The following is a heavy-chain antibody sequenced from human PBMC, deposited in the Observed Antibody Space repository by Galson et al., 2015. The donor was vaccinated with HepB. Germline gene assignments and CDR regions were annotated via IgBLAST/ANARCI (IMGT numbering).Heavy chain of an antibody. CDR2: INVGNGNT. Sequence: SVKVSCKASGYTFTNYATHWVRQAPGQRLEWMGWINVGNGNTKYSQKFQGRVTITRDTSASTAYMGLTSLRSEDTAVYYRARDGSSGWGSVNYFDYWGQGTLVTVSS. J-gene: IGHJ4*02. V-gene: IGHV1-3*01. D-gene: IGHD6-19*01. CDR3: ARDGSSGWGSVNYFDY. CDR1: GYTFTNYA.